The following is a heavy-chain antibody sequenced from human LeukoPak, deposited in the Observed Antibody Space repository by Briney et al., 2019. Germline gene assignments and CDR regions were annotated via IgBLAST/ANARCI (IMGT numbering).Heavy chain of an antibody. D-gene: IGHD3-10*01. V-gene: IGHV4-34*01. CDR1: GGSFSDYY. J-gene: IGHJ4*02. Sequence: SETLSLTCAVYGGSFSDYYWSWVRQPPGRGLEWIGEINHSGIANYNPSLKSRVILSVDTSKNQFTLKLTSVTAADTAVYYCARGRGETMVRGLPRDWGQGTLVTVSS. CDR3: ARGRGETMVRGLPRD. CDR2: INHSGIA.